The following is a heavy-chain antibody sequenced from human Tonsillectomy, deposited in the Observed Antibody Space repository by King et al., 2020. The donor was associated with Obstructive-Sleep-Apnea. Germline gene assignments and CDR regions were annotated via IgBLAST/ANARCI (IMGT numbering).Heavy chain of an antibody. V-gene: IGHV1-69*01. D-gene: IGHD3-10*01. Sequence: QLVQSGAEVKKPRSSVKVSCKASGGTFSRFAISWVRQAPGQGLEWMGGIIPIFGTANYAQNFQGRVTITADESTSTAYMEMSSLRSEDTAVYFCARTLHHRPPYYYYGMDVWGQGTTVTVSS. CDR2: IIPIFGTA. J-gene: IGHJ6*02. CDR1: GGTFSRFA. CDR3: ARTLHHRPPYYYYGMDV.